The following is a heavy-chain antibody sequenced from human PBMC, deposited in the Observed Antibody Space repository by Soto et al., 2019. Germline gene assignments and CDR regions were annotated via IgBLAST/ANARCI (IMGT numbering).Heavy chain of an antibody. Sequence: EVQLVESGGGLVQPGGSLRLSCVVSGITFTNNWMTWVRQAPGKRPEWVANVNPDGAGKNYVDSVKGRFTISRDNAKNSLYLQMNSLRVDDTAMYYCAGGSGWTEVYWGQGTLVTVSS. CDR2: VNPDGAGK. J-gene: IGHJ4*02. CDR3: AGGSGWTEVY. CDR1: GITFTNNW. D-gene: IGHD6-19*01. V-gene: IGHV3-7*04.